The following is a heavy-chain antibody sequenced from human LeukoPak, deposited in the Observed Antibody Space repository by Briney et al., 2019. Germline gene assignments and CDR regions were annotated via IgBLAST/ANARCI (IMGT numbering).Heavy chain of an antibody. J-gene: IGHJ4*02. CDR2: VFYNGNT. D-gene: IGHD6-13*01. CDR1: GGSIGTYF. CDR3: AKGPYISSWYYFDD. Sequence: SETLSLTCTVSGGSIGTYFWSWIRQSPGTGLEWIGYVFYNGNTNYNPSLKSRVTISVDTSKNQFSLKMRSVSAADTAVYYCAKGPYISSWYYFDDWGQGTLVTVSS. V-gene: IGHV4-59*01.